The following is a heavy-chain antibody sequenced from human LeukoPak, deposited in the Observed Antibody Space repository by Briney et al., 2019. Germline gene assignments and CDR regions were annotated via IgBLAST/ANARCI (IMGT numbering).Heavy chain of an antibody. Sequence: GGSLRLSCAASGFTFSSYAMHWVRQAPGKGLEWVAVVSSDGSIDYYAGSVRGRFTVSRDNSKNTMYLQVNSLRAEDTAVYYCTREGMGTTFSAWFDPWGQGTLVTVSS. CDR3: TREGMGTTFSAWFDP. J-gene: IGHJ5*02. CDR2: VSSDGSID. V-gene: IGHV3-30*04. CDR1: GFTFSSYA. D-gene: IGHD1-7*01.